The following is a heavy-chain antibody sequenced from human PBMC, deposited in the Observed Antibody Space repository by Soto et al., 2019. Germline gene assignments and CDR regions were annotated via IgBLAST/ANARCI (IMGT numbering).Heavy chain of an antibody. CDR3: ARIHFSGSSLIVS. J-gene: IGHJ4*02. CDR1: GFLRTIGRMA. CDR2: ILSTGVT. D-gene: IGHD1-26*01. V-gene: IGHV2-26*01. Sequence: QVTLKESGPELVNPAETLTLTCSVSGFLRTIGRMAVTWIRQPPGKALEWLGHILSTGVTSYATSLKARVHISQGTSNSQVCLTMTHVGPVDTATFFGARIHFSGSSLIVSWGQAILVTVPS.